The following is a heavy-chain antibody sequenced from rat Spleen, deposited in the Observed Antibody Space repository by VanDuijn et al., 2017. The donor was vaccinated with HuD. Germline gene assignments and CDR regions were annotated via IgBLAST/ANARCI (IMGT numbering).Heavy chain of an antibody. CDR3: GKDMNYYSTYPFYVMGD. CDR1: GFTFSGYW. D-gene: IGHD1-2*01. CDR2: ISPDGGST. V-gene: IGHV5-58*01. Sequence: EVQFMETGGGLVQPGESLKLSCVASGFTFSGYWMYWIRQAPGEGLEWISSISPDGGSTYYPDSVKGRFTISRNNAENTVYLQMNSLRSEDTATYYCGKDMNYYSTYPFYVMGDWGQGASVTVSS. J-gene: IGHJ4*01.